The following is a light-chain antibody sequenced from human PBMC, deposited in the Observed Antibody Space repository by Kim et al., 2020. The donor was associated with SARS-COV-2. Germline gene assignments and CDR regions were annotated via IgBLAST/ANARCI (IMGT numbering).Light chain of an antibody. V-gene: IGLV2-14*03. CDR1: SSDVGGYNY. J-gene: IGLJ2*01. CDR3: SSYTSSSTLGV. Sequence: QSSTISWTGTSSDVGGYNYVSWYQQHPGKAPKLMIYDVSHRPSGVSNRFSGSKSGNTASLTISGLQAEDEADYYCSSYTSSSTLGVFGGGTQLTVL. CDR2: DVS.